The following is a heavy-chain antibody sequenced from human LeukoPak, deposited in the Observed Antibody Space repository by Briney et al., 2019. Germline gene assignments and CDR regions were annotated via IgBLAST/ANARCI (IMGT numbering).Heavy chain of an antibody. D-gene: IGHD6-19*01. J-gene: IGHJ6*02. Sequence: PSETLSLTCTVSGGSISSYYWSWIRQPPGKGLEWIGEINHSGSTNYNPSLKSRVTISVDTSKNQFSLKLSSVTAADTAVYYCARGPGGWPGRYYGMDVWGQGTTVTVSS. V-gene: IGHV4-34*01. CDR1: GGSISSYY. CDR2: INHSGST. CDR3: ARGPGGWPGRYYGMDV.